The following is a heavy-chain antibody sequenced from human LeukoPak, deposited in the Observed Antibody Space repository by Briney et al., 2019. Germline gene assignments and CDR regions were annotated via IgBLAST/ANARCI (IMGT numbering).Heavy chain of an antibody. J-gene: IGHJ3*01. D-gene: IGHD5-24*01. Sequence: ASVKVSCKASGGTFSDYYMHWVRQAPGQGLEWMGWFNPSSGGTNYAQQFQGRVTMTSDTSSSTAYMELSSLRSDDTAVYYCARDEDRDDFNAFDVWGQGTMVTVSA. CDR2: FNPSSGGT. CDR3: ARDEDRDDFNAFDV. V-gene: IGHV1-2*02. CDR1: GGTFSDYY.